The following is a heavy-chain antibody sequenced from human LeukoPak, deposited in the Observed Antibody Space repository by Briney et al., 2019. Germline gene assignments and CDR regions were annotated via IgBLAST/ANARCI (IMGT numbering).Heavy chain of an antibody. Sequence: GGSLRLSCAASGLTFSDHGMHWVRQAPGKGLEWVAVIWYDGSNKYYADSVKGRFTISRDNSKNTLYLQMNSLRVEDTAVYYCARGDPTVTTKQNFDYWGQGTLVTVSS. V-gene: IGHV3-33*01. CDR3: ARGDPTVTTKQNFDY. D-gene: IGHD4-17*01. J-gene: IGHJ4*02. CDR1: GLTFSDHG. CDR2: IWYDGSNK.